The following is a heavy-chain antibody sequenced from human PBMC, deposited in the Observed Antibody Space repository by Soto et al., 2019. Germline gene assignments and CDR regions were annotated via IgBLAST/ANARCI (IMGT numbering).Heavy chain of an antibody. CDR2: MKQDGSEE. J-gene: IGHJ6*02. CDR1: GFPFSSYW. Sequence: GGSLRLSCAASGFPFSSYWMAWVRQAPGKGLEWVANMKQDGSEEYYADSVKGRFTIFRDNAKISLYLQMNSLRAEDTAVYYCARDLASPMPGDDYGDPNGMDVWGQGTTVTVSS. D-gene: IGHD4-17*01. V-gene: IGHV3-7*01. CDR3: ARDLASPMPGDDYGDPNGMDV.